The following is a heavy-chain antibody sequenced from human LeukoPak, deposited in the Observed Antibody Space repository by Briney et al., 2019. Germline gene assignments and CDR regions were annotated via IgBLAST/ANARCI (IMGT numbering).Heavy chain of an antibody. CDR2: INFSGTT. CDR1: GGSISSSTYY. J-gene: IGHJ4*02. CDR3: ARDSRGYSYGLGFDY. V-gene: IGHV4-39*07. D-gene: IGHD5-18*01. Sequence: SETLSLTCTVSGGSISSSTYYWVWVRQPPGKGLEWIGSINFSGTTYYTSSLKSRVTMSVDTSKDQFSLKLSSVTAADTAVYYCARDSRGYSYGLGFDYWGQGTLVTVSS.